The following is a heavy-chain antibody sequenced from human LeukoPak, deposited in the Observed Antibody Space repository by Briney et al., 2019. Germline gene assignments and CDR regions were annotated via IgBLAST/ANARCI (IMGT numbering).Heavy chain of an antibody. V-gene: IGHV1-69*01. CDR1: GDTFSSYA. CDR3: ARSPPIIVVVPAAISHYYMDV. D-gene: IGHD2-2*02. Sequence: SVKVSCKASGDTFSSYAISWVRQAPGQGLEWMGGIIPIFGTANYAQKFQGRVTITADESTSTAYMELSSLRSEDAAVYYCARSPPIIVVVPAAISHYYMDVWGKGTTVTVSS. CDR2: IIPIFGTA. J-gene: IGHJ6*03.